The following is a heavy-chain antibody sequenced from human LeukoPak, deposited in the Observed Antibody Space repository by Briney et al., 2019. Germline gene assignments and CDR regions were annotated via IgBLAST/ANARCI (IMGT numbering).Heavy chain of an antibody. CDR1: VGSICISSYC. D-gene: IGHD6-13*01. J-gene: IGHJ5*02. V-gene: IGHV4-39*01. CDR3: ARHWYSSSWYIFSHNWFDH. Sequence: SETPSLTCTVSVGSICISSYCWGWIRQPRGKGREWIGRIYYGGSTYSNPSLKSQATISVDTSKNQFSLKLSSGLAADTAVYYCARHWYSSSWYIFSHNWFDHWGQGTLVTVSS. CDR2: IYYGGST.